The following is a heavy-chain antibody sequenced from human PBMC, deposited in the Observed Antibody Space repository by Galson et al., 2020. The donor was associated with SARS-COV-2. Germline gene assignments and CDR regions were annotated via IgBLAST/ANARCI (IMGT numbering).Heavy chain of an antibody. CDR2: INHSGST. D-gene: IGHD3-22*01. CDR3: ASSDSSGYYFDY. Sequence: SETLSLTCAVYGGSFSGYYWSWIRQPPGKGLEWIGEINHSGSTNYNPSLKSRVTISVDTSKNQFSLKLSSVTAADTAVYYCASSDSSGYYFDYWGQGTLGTVSS. J-gene: IGHJ4*02. V-gene: IGHV4-34*01. CDR1: GGSFSGYY.